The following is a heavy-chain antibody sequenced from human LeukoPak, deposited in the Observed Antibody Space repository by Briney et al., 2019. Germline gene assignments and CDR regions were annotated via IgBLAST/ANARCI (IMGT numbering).Heavy chain of an antibody. J-gene: IGHJ4*02. CDR3: ARDLTLGKPDYFDH. V-gene: IGHV3-30-3*01. Sequence: PGGSLRPSCVASGFIFTNYDIHWVRQAPGRGLEWVAVTSLDGSNKLYTDTVRGRFIISRDNSKNTVYLQMDSLRAEDTAVYYCARDLTLGKPDYFDHWGQGTLVTVSS. D-gene: IGHD7-27*01. CDR1: GFIFTNYD. CDR2: TSLDGSNK.